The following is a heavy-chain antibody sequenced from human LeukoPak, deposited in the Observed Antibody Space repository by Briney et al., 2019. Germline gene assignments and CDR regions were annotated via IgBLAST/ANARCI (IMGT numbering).Heavy chain of an antibody. CDR3: ARDYLGGNPDALDI. CDR2: SYYSGST. D-gene: IGHD4-23*01. CDR1: GDSISSSSYY. V-gene: IGHV4-39*07. J-gene: IGHJ3*02. Sequence: PSETLSLTCNVSGDSISSSSYYWGWLRQPPGKELEWFGSSYYSGSTYYNPSLDSRVTISVDSSKNQFSLKLSPVTAADTVVYYCARDYLGGNPDALDIWGQGTMVTVSS.